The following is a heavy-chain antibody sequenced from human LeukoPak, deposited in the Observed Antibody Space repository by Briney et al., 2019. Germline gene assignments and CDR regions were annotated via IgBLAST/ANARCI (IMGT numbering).Heavy chain of an antibody. CDR3: ARDQDVIERYYYYYMDV. Sequence: PGGSLRLSCAASGFTFDDYGMSWVRQAPGKGLEWVSGINWNGGSTGYADSVKGRFTISRDNAKNSLYLQMNSLRAEDTALYYCARDQDVIERYYYYYMDVWGKGTTVTVSS. V-gene: IGHV3-20*04. J-gene: IGHJ6*03. CDR2: INWNGGST. D-gene: IGHD3-10*01. CDR1: GFTFDDYG.